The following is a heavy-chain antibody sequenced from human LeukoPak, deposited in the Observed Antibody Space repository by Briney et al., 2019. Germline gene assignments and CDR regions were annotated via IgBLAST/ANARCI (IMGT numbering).Heavy chain of an antibody. V-gene: IGHV3-23*01. CDR2: TNAGGDIT. CDR3: AYLDSSGYYYGRLRY. Sequence: GGSLRLSCAASGFTFSSYAMSWVRQAPGKGLESVSSTNAGGDITHYADSVKGRFTISRDNSKNTLYLQMNSLRAEDTAVYFCAYLDSSGYYYGRLRYWGQGTPVTVSS. J-gene: IGHJ4*02. D-gene: IGHD3-22*01. CDR1: GFTFSSYA.